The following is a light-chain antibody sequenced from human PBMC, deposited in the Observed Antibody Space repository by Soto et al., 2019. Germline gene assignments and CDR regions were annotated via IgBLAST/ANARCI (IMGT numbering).Light chain of an antibody. J-gene: IGLJ1*01. Sequence: QSALTQPASVSVSPGQSITISCIGTSSDVGGYNYVSWYQQHPGKAPKLMIYEVSNRLSGVSNRFSGSKSGNTASLTISGLQAEDEADYYCSSYTSSTSYVFGAGTKVTVL. CDR1: SSDVGGYNY. V-gene: IGLV2-14*01. CDR3: SSYTSSTSYV. CDR2: EVS.